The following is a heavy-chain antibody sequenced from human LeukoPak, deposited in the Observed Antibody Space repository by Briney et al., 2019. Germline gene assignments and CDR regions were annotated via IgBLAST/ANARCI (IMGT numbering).Heavy chain of an antibody. J-gene: IGHJ4*02. D-gene: IGHD6-19*01. V-gene: IGHV4-59*11. CDR3: ARNSGAFDY. Sequence: PSETLSLTCTVSSASIIGLYWSWIRQPPGERLEWIGYIYSNGSVNYNPSLKSRVTLSADTSKNQFSLKVSSVTAADTAVYYCARNSGAFDYWGRGTLVTVSS. CDR2: IYSNGSV. CDR1: SASIIGLY.